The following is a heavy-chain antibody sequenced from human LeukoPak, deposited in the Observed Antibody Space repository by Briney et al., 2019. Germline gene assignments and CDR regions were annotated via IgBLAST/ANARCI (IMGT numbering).Heavy chain of an antibody. J-gene: IGHJ6*02. CDR1: GYTLTELS. Sequence: GASVKVSCKVSGYTLTELSMHWVRQAPGKGLEWMGGFDPEDGETIYAQMFQGRVTMTEDTSTDPAYMELSSLRSEDTAVYYCATDPGRGSGGWYVDYYYYGMDVWGQGTTVTVSS. D-gene: IGHD6-19*01. CDR3: ATDPGRGSGGWYVDYYYYGMDV. V-gene: IGHV1-24*01. CDR2: FDPEDGET.